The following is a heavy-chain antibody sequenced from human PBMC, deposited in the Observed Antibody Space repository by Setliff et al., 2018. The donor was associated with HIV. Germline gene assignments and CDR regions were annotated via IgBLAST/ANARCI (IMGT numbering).Heavy chain of an antibody. CDR1: GDSISSSTFY. CDR2: IYYSGTT. D-gene: IGHD3-10*01. J-gene: IGHJ3*01. V-gene: IGHV4-39*01. Sequence: SETLSLTCTVSGDSISSSTFYWGWIRQPPGKGLEWIGSIYYSGTTYYNPSLKSRVAISVDTSKNQFSLRLTSVTAADTAVYYCARVRSYGSAYDAFDVWGPGTMVTVSS. CDR3: ARVRSYGSAYDAFDV.